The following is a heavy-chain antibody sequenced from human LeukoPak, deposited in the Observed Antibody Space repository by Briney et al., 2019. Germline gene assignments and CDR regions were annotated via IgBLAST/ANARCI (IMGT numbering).Heavy chain of an antibody. CDR2: INHSGST. V-gene: IGHV4-34*01. CDR1: GGSFSGYY. J-gene: IGHJ4*02. Sequence: SETLSLTCAVYGGSFSGYYWSWIRQPPGKGLEWIGQINHSGSTNYNPSLKSRVTISVDTSKKQFSLKLSSVTAADTAMYYCASPWGYGSGIWGQGTLVTVSS. D-gene: IGHD3-10*01. CDR3: ASPWGYGSGI.